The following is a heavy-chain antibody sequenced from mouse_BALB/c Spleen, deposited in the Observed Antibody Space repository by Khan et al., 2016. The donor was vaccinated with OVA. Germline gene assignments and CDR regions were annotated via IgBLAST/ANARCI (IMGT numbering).Heavy chain of an antibody. V-gene: IGHV2-6-7*01. CDR1: GFSLTAYG. Sequence: QVQLKESGPGLVAPSQNLSITCTVSGFSLTAYGVNWVRQSPGKGLEWLGMLWGDGSTDYNSALKSRLSISKDNSHSQVFLKMNSLQTDDTARYYCAREVRIGGFAYWGQGTMVTVSA. J-gene: IGHJ3*01. D-gene: IGHD2-14*01. CDR3: AREVRIGGFAY. CDR2: LWGDGST.